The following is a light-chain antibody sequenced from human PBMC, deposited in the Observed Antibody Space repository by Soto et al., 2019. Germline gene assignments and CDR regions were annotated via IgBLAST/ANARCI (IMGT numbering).Light chain of an antibody. V-gene: IGLV1-47*01. J-gene: IGLJ2*01. CDR2: RNN. CDR3: AAWDDSLSVVV. Sequence: QSVLTQPPSASGTPGQRVTISCSGSSSNIGSNYVYWYQQLPGTAPKLLIYRNNQRPSGVPDRFSGSKSGTSASLAISWLRSEDGADYYCAAWDDSLSVVVFGGGTKLTVL. CDR1: SSNIGSNY.